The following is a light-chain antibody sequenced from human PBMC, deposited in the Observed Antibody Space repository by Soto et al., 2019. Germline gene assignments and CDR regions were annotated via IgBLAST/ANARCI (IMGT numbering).Light chain of an antibody. CDR3: CSYISRSIDYV. V-gene: IGLV2-14*01. J-gene: IGLJ1*01. CDR2: EVS. Sequence: QSALTQPASVSGSPGQSITISCTGTSSDVGGYNYVYWYQQHPGKAPKLMIYEVSNRPSGVSNRFSGSKSGNTASLTISVLQAEDEADYYCCSYISRSIDYVFGTGTKLTVL. CDR1: SSDVGGYNY.